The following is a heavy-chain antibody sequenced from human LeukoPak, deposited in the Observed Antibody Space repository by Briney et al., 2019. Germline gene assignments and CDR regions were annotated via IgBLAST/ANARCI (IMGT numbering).Heavy chain of an antibody. CDR2: INPNRGGT. D-gene: IGHD7-27*01. J-gene: IGHJ4*02. CDR3: SGGPHWDPHFDF. Sequence: ASVKVSCKASGYTFTSYGISWVRQAPGQRLEWMGWINPNRGGTNYAQNFQGRVIMTWDTSISTASMELSRLRSDDTAVYYCSGGPHWDPHFDFWGQGTLVTVSS. CDR1: GYTFTSYG. V-gene: IGHV1-2*02.